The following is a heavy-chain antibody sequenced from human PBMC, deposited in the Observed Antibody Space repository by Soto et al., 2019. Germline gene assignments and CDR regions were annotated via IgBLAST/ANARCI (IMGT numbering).Heavy chain of an antibody. CDR1: GGTFSSYA. V-gene: IGHV1-69*06. CDR3: AREASPSYYFDY. D-gene: IGHD3-16*02. J-gene: IGHJ4*02. CDR2: IIPIFGTA. Sequence: SVKVSCKASGGTFSSYAISWVRQAPGQGLEWMGGIIPIFGTANYAQKFQGRVTITADKSTSTAYMELSSLRSEDTAVYYCAREASPSYYFDYWGQGTLVTVSS.